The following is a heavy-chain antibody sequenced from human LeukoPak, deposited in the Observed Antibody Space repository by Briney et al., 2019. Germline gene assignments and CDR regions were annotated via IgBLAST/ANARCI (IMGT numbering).Heavy chain of an antibody. J-gene: IGHJ4*02. V-gene: IGHV1-18*01. Sequence: ASVKVSCKASGYTFTTYGISWVRQAPGQGLEWMGWINPYNGNTNYAQKPQGRVTLTTDTSTSTGYMELRSLGSDDTAVYYCAREIYGRFDFWGQGTLVTVSS. CDR2: INPYNGNT. D-gene: IGHD4-17*01. CDR3: AREIYGRFDF. CDR1: GYTFTTYG.